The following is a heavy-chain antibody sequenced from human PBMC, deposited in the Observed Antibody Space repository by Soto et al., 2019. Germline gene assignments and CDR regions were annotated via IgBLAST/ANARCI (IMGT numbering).Heavy chain of an antibody. CDR3: AKGEVVAVYYYSTMDV. CDR2: ISGSGGST. J-gene: IGHJ6*02. D-gene: IGHD2-2*01. CDR1: GFSFSSYA. V-gene: IGHV3-23*01. Sequence: PGGSLRLSCAASGFSFSSYAMSWVRQAPGKGLEWVSGISGSGGSTYYADSVKGRFTISRDNSKNTLYLQMNSLRAEDTAVYYCAKGEVVAVYYYSTMDVWGQGTTVTGS.